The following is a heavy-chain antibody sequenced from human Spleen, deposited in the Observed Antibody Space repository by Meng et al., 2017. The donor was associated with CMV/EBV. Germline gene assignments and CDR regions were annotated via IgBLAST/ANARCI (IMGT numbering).Heavy chain of an antibody. D-gene: IGHD3-10*01. V-gene: IGHV4-61*01. CDR1: GGSVSSGSYY. CDR3: ARDDANYYGSGNGMDV. CDR2: IYYSGST. Sequence: SETLSLTCTVSGGSVSSGSYYWSWIRQPPGKGLEWIGYIYYSGSTNYNPSLKSRVTISVDTSKNQFSLKLSSVTAADTAVYYCARDDANYYGSGNGMDVWGQGTTVTVSS. J-gene: IGHJ6*02.